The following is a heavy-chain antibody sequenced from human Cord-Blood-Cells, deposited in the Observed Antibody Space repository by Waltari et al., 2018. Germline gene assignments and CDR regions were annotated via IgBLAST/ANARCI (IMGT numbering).Heavy chain of an antibody. J-gene: IGHJ5*01. CDR1: GGSFSGYY. CDR3: ATEKYSSSWYWFDS. Sequence: QVQLQQWGAGLLKPSETLSLTCAVYGGSFSGYYWSWIRQPPGKGLEWIGEINHSGSTNYNPSLKSRVTISVDTSKNQFSLKLSSVTAADTAVYYCATEKYSSSWYWFDSWGQGTLVTVSS. CDR2: INHSGST. D-gene: IGHD6-13*01. V-gene: IGHV4-34*01.